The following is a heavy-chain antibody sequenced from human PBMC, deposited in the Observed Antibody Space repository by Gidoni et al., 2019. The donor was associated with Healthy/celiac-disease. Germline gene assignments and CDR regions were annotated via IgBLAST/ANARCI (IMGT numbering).Heavy chain of an antibody. CDR2: ISSNGGST. Sequence: EVQLVESGGGLVQPGGSLRLSCSASGFTFSSYAMHWVRQAPGKGLEYVSAISSNGGSTYYADSVKGRFTISRDKSKNTLYLQMSSLRAEDTAVYYCVKNYGDYRCPCGHWGQGTLVTVSS. CDR3: VKNYGDYRCPCGH. J-gene: IGHJ4*02. CDR1: GFTFSSYA. V-gene: IGHV3-64D*06. D-gene: IGHD4-17*01.